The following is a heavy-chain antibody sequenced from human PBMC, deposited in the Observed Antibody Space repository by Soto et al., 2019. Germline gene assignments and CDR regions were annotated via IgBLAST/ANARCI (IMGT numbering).Heavy chain of an antibody. CDR3: AREERIQLWWRESYYYGMDV. J-gene: IGHJ6*02. CDR1: GFTFSSYA. CDR2: ISYDGSNK. Sequence: PGGSLRLSCAASGFTFSSYAMHWVRQAPGKGLEWVEVISYDGSNKYYADSVKGRFTISRDNSKNTLYLQMNSLRAEDTAVYYCAREERIQLWWRESYYYGMDVWGQGTTVTVSS. V-gene: IGHV3-30-3*01. D-gene: IGHD5-18*01.